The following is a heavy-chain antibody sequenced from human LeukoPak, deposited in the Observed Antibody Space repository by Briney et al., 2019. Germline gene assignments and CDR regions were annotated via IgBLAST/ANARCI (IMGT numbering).Heavy chain of an antibody. D-gene: IGHD1-26*01. CDR1: GGSISSSSYY. Sequence: PSETLSLTCTVSGGSISSSSYYWGWIRQPPGKGLEWIGSIYYSGSTYYNPSLKSRVTISVDTSKNQFSLKLSSVTAADTAVYYCARETWWELQRTYYYYMDVWGKGTTVTVSS. CDR2: IYYSGST. J-gene: IGHJ6*03. CDR3: ARETWWELQRTYYYYMDV. V-gene: IGHV4-39*07.